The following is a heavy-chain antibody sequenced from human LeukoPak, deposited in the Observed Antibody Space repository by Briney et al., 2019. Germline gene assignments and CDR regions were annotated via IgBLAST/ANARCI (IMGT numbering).Heavy chain of an antibody. CDR1: GGSISSSSYY. Sequence: PSETLSLTCTVSGGSISSSSYYWGWIRQPPGEGLEWFGGIYYSGSSYYNPSLKSRVTISVDTYKNQFSLKLSSVTAADTAGYYCARKITLHMDLWGKGTTVSVFS. V-gene: IGHV4-39*07. D-gene: IGHD1-14*01. CDR3: ARKITLHMDL. CDR2: IYYSGSS. J-gene: IGHJ6*03.